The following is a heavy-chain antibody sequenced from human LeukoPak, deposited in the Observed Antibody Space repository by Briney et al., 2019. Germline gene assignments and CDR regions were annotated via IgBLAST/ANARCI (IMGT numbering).Heavy chain of an antibody. V-gene: IGHV3-7*01. CDR3: ARIYYFGDNNWRYFDN. J-gene: IGHJ4*02. CDR1: GFTFKSYW. Sequence: RGGSLRLSCAASGFTFKSYWMSWVRQSPGKGLEGVANIDRDGSEKQYGDSVKGRFTTSRDNAKNSLYLQMNSLRAEDPAIYYCARIYYFGDNNWRYFDNWGQGTLVTVSS. CDR2: IDRDGSEK. D-gene: IGHD3-10*01.